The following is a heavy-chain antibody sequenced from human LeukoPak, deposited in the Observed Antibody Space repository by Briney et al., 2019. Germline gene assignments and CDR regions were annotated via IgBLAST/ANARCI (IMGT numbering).Heavy chain of an antibody. D-gene: IGHD3-22*01. CDR2: ISAYNGNT. Sequence: ASVKVSCKASGYTFTSYGISWVRQAPGQGLEWMGWISAYNGNTNYAQKLQGRVTMTADTSTSTAYMELRSLRSDDTAVYYCARDSYYYDSSGARGYFQHWGQGTLVTVSS. CDR1: GYTFTSYG. CDR3: ARDSYYYDSSGARGYFQH. J-gene: IGHJ1*01. V-gene: IGHV1-18*01.